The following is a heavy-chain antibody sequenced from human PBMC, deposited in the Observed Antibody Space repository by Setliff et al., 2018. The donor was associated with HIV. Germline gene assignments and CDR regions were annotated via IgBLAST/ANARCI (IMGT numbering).Heavy chain of an antibody. D-gene: IGHD3-10*01. CDR1: GGSISSNW. V-gene: IGHV4-4*02. Sequence: SETLSLTCTVSGGSISSNWWSWARQPPGKGLEWIGEIYHSGGTNYNPSLKSRVTISLDKSKNHFSLELRSVTAADTAVYYCARVITMVWTTFDPWGQGTLVTVSS. J-gene: IGHJ5*02. CDR2: IYHSGGT. CDR3: ARVITMVWTTFDP.